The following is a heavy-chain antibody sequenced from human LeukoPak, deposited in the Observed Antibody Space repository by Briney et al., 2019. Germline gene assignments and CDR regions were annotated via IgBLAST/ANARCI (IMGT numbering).Heavy chain of an antibody. D-gene: IGHD3-3*01. Sequence: SENLSLTCSVSGGSISRYYWSWIRQPAGKGLEWIGRIYTSGSTNYNPSLKSRVTMSVDTSKNQFSLKLSSVTAADTAVYYCARGVGVGSYYYYYMDVWGKGTTVTVSS. J-gene: IGHJ6*03. CDR2: IYTSGST. CDR3: ARGVGVGSYYYYYMDV. V-gene: IGHV4-4*07. CDR1: GGSISRYY.